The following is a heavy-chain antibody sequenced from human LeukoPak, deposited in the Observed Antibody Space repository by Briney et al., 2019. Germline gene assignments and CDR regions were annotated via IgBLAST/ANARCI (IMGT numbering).Heavy chain of an antibody. Sequence: SVKVSCKASGYTFTVYYMHWLRQAPGQGLEWMGRIIPIFGTANYAQKFQGRVTITTDESTSTAYMELSSLRSEDTAVYYCARAYCGGDCYPFFDYWGQGTLVTVSS. J-gene: IGHJ4*02. V-gene: IGHV1-69*05. CDR1: GYTFTVYY. CDR2: IIPIFGTA. CDR3: ARAYCGGDCYPFFDY. D-gene: IGHD2-21*02.